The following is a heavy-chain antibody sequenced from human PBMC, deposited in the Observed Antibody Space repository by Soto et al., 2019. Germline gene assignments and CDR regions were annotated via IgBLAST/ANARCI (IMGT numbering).Heavy chain of an antibody. Sequence: QVPLVQSGAEVKKPGASVKVSCKASGYTFTSYGISWVRQAPGQGLEWMGWISAYNGNTNYAQKLQGRDTMTTDTSTRTAYMELRSLITDDTAVYYCASGQLHGTTGDYWGQGTLVTVS. CDR1: GYTFTSYG. D-gene: IGHD1-1*01. CDR3: ASGQLHGTTGDY. J-gene: IGHJ4*02. V-gene: IGHV1-18*01. CDR2: ISAYNGNT.